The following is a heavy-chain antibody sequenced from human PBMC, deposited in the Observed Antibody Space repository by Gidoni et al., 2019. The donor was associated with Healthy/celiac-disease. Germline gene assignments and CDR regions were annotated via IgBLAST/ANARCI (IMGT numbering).Heavy chain of an antibody. D-gene: IGHD5-18*01. CDR3: ARDTAMVRGGYYGMDV. J-gene: IGHJ6*02. CDR1: GGTCSSYA. Sequence: QVQLVQSGAEVKKPGSSVKVSCKASGGTCSSYAISWVRQAPGQGLEWMGGIIPIFGTANYAQKFQGRVTITADKSTSTAYMELSSLRSEDTAVYYCARDTAMVRGGYYGMDVWGQGTTVTVSS. V-gene: IGHV1-69*06. CDR2: IIPIFGTA.